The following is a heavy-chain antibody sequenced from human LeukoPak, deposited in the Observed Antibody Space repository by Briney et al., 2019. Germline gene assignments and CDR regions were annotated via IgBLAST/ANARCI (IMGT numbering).Heavy chain of an antibody. CDR3: AKGMFGYLGGLYWDFDL. D-gene: IGHD3-22*01. J-gene: IGHJ2*01. CDR2: ISGSGGTA. Sequence: PGGSLRLSCAASGFTFSIYAMSWVRQAPGKGLEWVSAISGSGGTAYYADSVKGRFTISRDNFKNTLYLQMNSLRAEDTAVYYCAKGMFGYLGGLYWDFDLWGRGTLVTVSS. V-gene: IGHV3-23*01. CDR1: GFTFSIYA.